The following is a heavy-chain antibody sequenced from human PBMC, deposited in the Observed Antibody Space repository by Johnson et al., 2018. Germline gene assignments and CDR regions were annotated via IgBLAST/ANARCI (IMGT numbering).Heavy chain of an antibody. CDR2: IRSRIYGGTA. V-gene: IGHV3-49*03. D-gene: IGHD6-19*01. Sequence: VQLVQSGGGLVQPGRSLRLSCTASGFMFDDYALSWFRQAPGKGLEWVGFIRSRIYGGTAEYAASVKGRFTISRDDSKSIAYLQMNSLKTEDTGRYYCARAMRYSSGWYFFRRCGMDVWGQGTTVTVSS. CDR1: GFMFDDYA. CDR3: ARAMRYSSGWYFFRRCGMDV. J-gene: IGHJ6*02.